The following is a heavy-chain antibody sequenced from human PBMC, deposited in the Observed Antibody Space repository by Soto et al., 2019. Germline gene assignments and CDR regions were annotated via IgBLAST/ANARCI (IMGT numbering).Heavy chain of an antibody. CDR3: ARIAHPYGSGSYLYYYYGMSV. CDR2: IYKSATT. CDR1: GDSISNLDYF. Sequence: SETLSLTCSVSGDSISNLDYFWAWIRQPPGQALEYIGYIYKSATTYYNPSLESRVTISVDTSKNQFSLKLTSVTAADTAVYYCARIAHPYGSGSYLYYYYGMSVCGQGTTVTVSS. D-gene: IGHD3-10*01. V-gene: IGHV4-39*01. J-gene: IGHJ6*02.